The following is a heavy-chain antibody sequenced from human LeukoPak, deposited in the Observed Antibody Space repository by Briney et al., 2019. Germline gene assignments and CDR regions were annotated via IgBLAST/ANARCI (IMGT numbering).Heavy chain of an antibody. D-gene: IGHD6-6*01. CDR3: AAFPQGIAARPRNDYYGMDV. Sequence: ASVKVSCKASGFTFTSSAMQWVRQARGQRLEWIGWIVVCSGNTNYAQKFQERVTITRDMSTSTAYMELSSLRSEETAVYYCAAFPQGIAARPRNDYYGMDVWGQGTTVTVSS. J-gene: IGHJ6*02. CDR1: GFTFTSSA. CDR2: IVVCSGNT. V-gene: IGHV1-58*02.